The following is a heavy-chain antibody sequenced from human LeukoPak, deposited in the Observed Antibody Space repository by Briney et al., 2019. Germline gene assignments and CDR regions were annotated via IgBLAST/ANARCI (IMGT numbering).Heavy chain of an antibody. J-gene: IGHJ4*02. D-gene: IGHD6-13*01. CDR2: ISASGGST. V-gene: IGHV3-23*01. CDR3: AKGRIAAAY. Sequence: GGSLRLSCEASGFTFSSYAMAWVRQAPGKGLEWVSVISASGGSTHNADSVKGRFTMSRDNSKYTLYLQMNSLRAEDTAVYYCAKGRIAAAYWGQGTLVTVSS. CDR1: GFTFSSYA.